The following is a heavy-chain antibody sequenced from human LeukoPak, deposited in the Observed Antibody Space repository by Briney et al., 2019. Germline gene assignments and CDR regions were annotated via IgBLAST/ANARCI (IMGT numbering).Heavy chain of an antibody. V-gene: IGHV3-11*04. D-gene: IGHD6-19*01. CDR2: ISSIANTI. CDR1: GFTFSDYY. CDR3: ARGGWPPSDAFDI. J-gene: IGHJ3*02. Sequence: GGSLRLSCAASGFTFSDYYMSWIRQAPGKGLEWVSYISSIANTIYYADSVKGRFTISRDNAQNSLYLQMNSLRAEDTAVYYCARGGWPPSDAFDIWGQGTTVTVSS.